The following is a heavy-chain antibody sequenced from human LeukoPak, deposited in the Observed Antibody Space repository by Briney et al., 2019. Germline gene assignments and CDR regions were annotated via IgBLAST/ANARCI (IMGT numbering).Heavy chain of an antibody. CDR3: ARDPNYGSTWYVNWFDP. D-gene: IGHD6-13*01. J-gene: IGHJ5*02. CDR2: ISGSGGGT. CDR1: GFTFTGYA. V-gene: IGHV3-23*01. Sequence: GGSLRLSCAASGFTFTGYAMTWVRQAPRKGLEWVSAISGSGGGTYYADSVKGRFTISRDNSKNTLYLQMNSLKAEDTAVYSCARDPNYGSTWYVNWFDPWGQGTLVTVSS.